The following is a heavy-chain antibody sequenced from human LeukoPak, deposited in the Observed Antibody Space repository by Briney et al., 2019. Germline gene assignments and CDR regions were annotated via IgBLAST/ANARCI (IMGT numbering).Heavy chain of an antibody. CDR2: INPNSGGT. J-gene: IGHJ6*02. Sequence: ASVKVSCKASGYTSTGYYMHWVRQAPGQGLEWMGWINPNSGGTNYAQKLQGWVTMTRDTSISTAYMELSRLRSDDTAVYYCARAEYSSSSGWGYYYGMDVWGQGTTVTVSS. V-gene: IGHV1-2*04. CDR1: GYTSTGYY. CDR3: ARAEYSSSSGWGYYYGMDV. D-gene: IGHD6-6*01.